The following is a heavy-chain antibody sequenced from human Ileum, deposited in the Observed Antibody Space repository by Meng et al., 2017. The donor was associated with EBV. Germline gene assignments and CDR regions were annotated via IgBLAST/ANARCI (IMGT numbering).Heavy chain of an antibody. D-gene: IGHD1-26*01. CDR3: ARDLRVGGAFDY. Sequence: SAPGLGRPSETLSPTCTVFGASVTSSGYYWSWLRQSPGKGLEWLGYVNYNGDSTYNPSLKSRVTIFIDTSKKQFYLNLTSATAADTAIYYCARDLRVGGAFDYWGQGTLVTVSS. V-gene: IGHV4-61*08. CDR2: VNYNGDS. CDR1: GASVTSSGYY. J-gene: IGHJ4*02.